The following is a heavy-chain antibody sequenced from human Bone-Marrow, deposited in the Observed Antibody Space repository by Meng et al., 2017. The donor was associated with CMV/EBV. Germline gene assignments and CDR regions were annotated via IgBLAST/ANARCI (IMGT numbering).Heavy chain of an antibody. V-gene: IGHV3-48*04. CDR3: ARGPRGQPTPGDY. J-gene: IGHJ4*02. CDR1: GLTFSSYS. D-gene: IGHD3-10*01. Sequence: GESLKISCAASGLTFSSYSMNWVRQAPGKGLEWVSYISSSSTIYYADSVKGRFTISRDNAKNSLYLQMNSLRAEDTAVYYCARGPRGQPTPGDYWGQGTLVTVSS. CDR2: ISSSSTI.